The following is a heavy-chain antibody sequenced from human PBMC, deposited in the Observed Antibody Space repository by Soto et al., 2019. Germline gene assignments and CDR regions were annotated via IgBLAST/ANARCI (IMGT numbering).Heavy chain of an antibody. CDR3: ARDIPRGYSYGYPAGDY. CDR1: GGTFSSYA. Sequence: QVQLVQSGAEMKKPGSSVKVSCKASGGTFSSYAISWVRQAPGQGLEWMGGIIPIFGTANYAQKFQGRVTITADESTSTAYMELSSLRSEDSAVYYCARDIPRGYSYGYPAGDYWGQGTLVTVSS. V-gene: IGHV1-69*01. CDR2: IIPIFGTA. D-gene: IGHD5-18*01. J-gene: IGHJ4*02.